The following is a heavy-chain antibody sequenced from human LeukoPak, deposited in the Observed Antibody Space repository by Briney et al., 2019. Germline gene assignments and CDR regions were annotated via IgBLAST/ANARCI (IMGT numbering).Heavy chain of an antibody. CDR2: IIPFFGSTA. CDR1: GGTFSGYA. V-gene: IGHV1-69*13. CDR3: AREKWEPPYYYYGLDV. D-gene: IGHD1-26*01. J-gene: IGHJ6*02. Sequence: SVKVSCKASGGTFSGYAISWVRQAPGQGLEWMGGIIPFFGSTASYAQRFQNRATITADESASTAYMELSGLKSEDTAVYYCAREKWEPPYYYYGLDVWGQGTTVTVSS.